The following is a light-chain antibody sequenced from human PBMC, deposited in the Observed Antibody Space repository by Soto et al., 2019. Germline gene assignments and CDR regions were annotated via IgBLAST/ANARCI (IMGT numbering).Light chain of an antibody. CDR3: QQYGLSHT. CDR1: QSVASNY. CDR2: GAS. J-gene: IGKJ2*01. Sequence: EIVLTQSPGTLSLSPGERATLSCRASQSVASNYLAWYQQKPGQAPRVLIYGASSRAGGIPDRFSGSGSGTDFTLTLSRLEREDFAVYYCQQYGLSHTFVQGTKLGIK. V-gene: IGKV3-20*01.